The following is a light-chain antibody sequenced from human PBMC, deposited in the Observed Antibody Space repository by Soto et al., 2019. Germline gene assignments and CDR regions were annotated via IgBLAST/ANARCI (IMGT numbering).Light chain of an antibody. V-gene: IGLV1-40*01. Sequence: QSVLTQPPSVSGAPGQRVTISCTGSSSNIGGGYDVHWYQQLPGTAPKLLIYGNSNRPSGVPDRFSGSKSGTSASLAITGLQAEDEADYYCQSYDSSLSAHVVFGGGTKLTVL. CDR2: GNS. CDR3: QSYDSSLSAHVV. CDR1: SSNIGGGYD. J-gene: IGLJ2*01.